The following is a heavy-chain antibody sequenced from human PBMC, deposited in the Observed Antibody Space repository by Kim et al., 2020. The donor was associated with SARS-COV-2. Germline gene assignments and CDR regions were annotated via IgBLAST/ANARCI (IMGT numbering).Heavy chain of an antibody. CDR1: GYSIRSSKW. CDR2: IYYSGST. J-gene: IGHJ2*01. Sequence: SETLSLTCDVSGYSIRSSKWWGWIRQSPGKGLEWIGYIYYSGSTYYNPSLKSRVTMSVDTSKNQFSLKLSSVTAVDTAVYYCAGVDVVLAPPNWYFDLWGRGTLVTVSS. D-gene: IGHD2-21*01. CDR3: AGVDVVLAPPNWYFDL. V-gene: IGHV4-28*03.